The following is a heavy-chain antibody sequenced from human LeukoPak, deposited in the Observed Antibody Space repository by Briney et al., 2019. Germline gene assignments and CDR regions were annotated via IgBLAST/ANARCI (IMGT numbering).Heavy chain of an antibody. D-gene: IGHD6-13*01. V-gene: IGHV3-23*01. CDR2: ISGSGGST. CDR1: GFTFSSYA. Sequence: GSLRLSCAASGFTFSSYAMSWVRQAPGKGLEWVSAISGSGGSTYYADSVKGRFTISRDNSKNTPYLQMNSLRAEDTAVYYCAKDRGSSWGNDAFDIWGQGTMVTVSS. CDR3: AKDRGSSWGNDAFDI. J-gene: IGHJ3*02.